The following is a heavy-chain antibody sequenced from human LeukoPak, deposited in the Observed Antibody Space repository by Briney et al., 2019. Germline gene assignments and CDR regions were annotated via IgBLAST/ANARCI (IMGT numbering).Heavy chain of an antibody. D-gene: IGHD3-16*01. J-gene: IGHJ4*02. CDR1: GGSISSYY. CDR3: ARDLPGGPFDY. V-gene: IGHV4-59*01. CDR2: IYYSGST. Sequence: PSETLSLTCTVSGGSISSYYWSWIRQPPGKGLEWIGYIYYSGSTSYNPSLKSRVTISVDTSKNQLSLKLSSVTAADTAVYYCARDLPGGPFDYWGQGTLVTVSS.